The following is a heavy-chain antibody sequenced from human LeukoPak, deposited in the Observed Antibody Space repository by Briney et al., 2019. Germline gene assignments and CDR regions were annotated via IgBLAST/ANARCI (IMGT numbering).Heavy chain of an antibody. CDR1: GGTFSSYA. J-gene: IGHJ4*02. Sequence: GASVKVSCKASGGTFSSYAISWVRQAPGQGLEWMGGIIPIFGTANYAQRFQGRVTITADESTSTAYMELSSLRSEDTAVYYCARGDYDSSGYYGDYWGQGTLVTVSS. CDR3: ARGDYDSSGYYGDY. CDR2: IIPIFGTA. D-gene: IGHD3-22*01. V-gene: IGHV1-69*13.